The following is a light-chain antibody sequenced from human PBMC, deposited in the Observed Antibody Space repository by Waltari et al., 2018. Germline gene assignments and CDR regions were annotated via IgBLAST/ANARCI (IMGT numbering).Light chain of an antibody. CDR3: QQRSSWTPHT. V-gene: IGKV3-11*01. J-gene: IGKJ2*01. CDR2: DAS. CDR1: QSVGTY. Sequence: EIVLTQSPATLSLSPGETATLPCRASQSVGTYLAWYQQKPGQAPRLLIYDASNRATGIPARFRGGGSGTDVTLTISSLEAEDFAVYYCQQRSSWTPHTFGQGARLEIK.